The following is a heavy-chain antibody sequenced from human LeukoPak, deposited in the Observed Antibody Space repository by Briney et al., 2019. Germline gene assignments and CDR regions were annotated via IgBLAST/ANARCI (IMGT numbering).Heavy chain of an antibody. Sequence: GGSLRLSCAASEFTFSTYNMAWVRQAPGKGLEWVSSISSGSANIYYADSMKGRFTIFRDNAKNSLFLQMNSLRAEDTAFYYCAREKTYYNSGSYYNVLDYWGQGTLVTVSS. CDR1: EFTFSTYN. J-gene: IGHJ4*02. CDR3: AREKTYYNSGSYYNVLDY. D-gene: IGHD3-10*01. CDR2: ISSGSANI. V-gene: IGHV3-21*01.